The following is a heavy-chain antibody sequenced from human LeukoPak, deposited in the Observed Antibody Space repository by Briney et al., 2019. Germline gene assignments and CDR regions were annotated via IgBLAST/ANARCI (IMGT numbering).Heavy chain of an antibody. J-gene: IGHJ3*02. CDR1: GGSFSGYY. Sequence: KASETLSLTCAVYGGSFSGYYWSWIRQPPGKGLEWIGEINHSGSTNYNPSLKSRVTISVDTPKNQFSLKLSSVTAADTAVYYCARERRSYNRHLVVVAARRQPLPPADAFDIWGQGTMVTVSS. D-gene: IGHD2-15*01. CDR2: INHSGST. V-gene: IGHV4-34*01. CDR3: ARERRSYNRHLVVVAARRQPLPPADAFDI.